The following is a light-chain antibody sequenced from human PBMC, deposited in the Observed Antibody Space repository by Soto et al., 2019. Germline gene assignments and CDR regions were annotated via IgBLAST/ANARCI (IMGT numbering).Light chain of an antibody. J-gene: IGLJ1*01. CDR1: GSDVGGYDY. Sequence: QSVLTQPASVSGSPGQSITISCTGTGSDVGGYDYVSWYQHHPGKAPKVMIYEVTNRPSGVSNRFSGSKSGNTASLTISGLLAGDEADYYCSSYTSSSTYVFGIGTKVTVL. V-gene: IGLV2-14*01. CDR3: SSYTSSSTYV. CDR2: EVT.